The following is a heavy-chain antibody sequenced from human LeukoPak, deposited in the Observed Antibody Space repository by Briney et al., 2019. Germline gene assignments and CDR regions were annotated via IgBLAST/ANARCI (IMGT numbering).Heavy chain of an antibody. CDR1: VYTFTNYY. D-gene: IGHD1-1*01. V-gene: IGHV1-2*02. CDR2: IYPNTGGT. Sequence: ASLKLSSTASVYTFTNYYVHWVRQAPGQRLEWMGWIYPNTGGTKATQKFQGRVSMTRDTSINTAYMEMINLTSADTGVYYCAREPGTATGYWGQGTLVTVSS. J-gene: IGHJ4*02. CDR3: AREPGTATGY.